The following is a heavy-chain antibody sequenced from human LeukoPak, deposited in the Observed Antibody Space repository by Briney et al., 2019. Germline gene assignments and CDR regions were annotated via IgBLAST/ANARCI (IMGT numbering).Heavy chain of an antibody. J-gene: IGHJ4*02. CDR2: ISWNSGSI. V-gene: IGHV3-9*01. D-gene: IGHD6-19*01. CDR3: AREQWLVLNYFDS. Sequence: GGSLRLSCAASGFTFDDYAMHWVRQAPGKGLEWVSGISWNSGSIGYADSVKGRFTISRDNAKNSLYLQMNSLRAEDTAVYYCAREQWLVLNYFDSWGQGTLVTVSS. CDR1: GFTFDDYA.